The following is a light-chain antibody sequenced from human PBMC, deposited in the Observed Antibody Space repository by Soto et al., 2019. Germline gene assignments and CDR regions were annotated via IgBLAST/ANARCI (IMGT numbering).Light chain of an antibody. CDR3: ATWDDSLKVEL. CDR2: SNN. Sequence: QSVLTQPPSASAAPGQRVTISCSGSSSNIGRNSVNWYQQVPGTAPTFLIYSNNQRPSGGPDRLSGSKSGSSSSLAISGLQSEDDADYYCATWDDSLKVELFGGGTKLTVL. V-gene: IGLV1-44*01. J-gene: IGLJ2*01. CDR1: SSNIGRNS.